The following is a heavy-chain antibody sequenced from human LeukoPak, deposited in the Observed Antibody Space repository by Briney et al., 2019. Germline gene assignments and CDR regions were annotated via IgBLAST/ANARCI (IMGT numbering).Heavy chain of an antibody. CDR2: IYYSGST. V-gene: IGHV4-30-4*08. Sequence: SETLSLTCTVSGGSISSGDYYWSWIRQPPGKALEWIGYIYYSGSTYYNPSLKSRVTISVDTSKNQFSLKLSSVTAAATAVYYCARDHSTNWFDPWGQGTLVTVSS. CDR3: ARDHSTNWFDP. J-gene: IGHJ5*02. CDR1: GGSISSGDYY.